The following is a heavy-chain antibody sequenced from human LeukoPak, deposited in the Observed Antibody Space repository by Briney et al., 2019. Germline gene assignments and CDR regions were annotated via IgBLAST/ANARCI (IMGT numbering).Heavy chain of an antibody. D-gene: IGHD6-19*01. V-gene: IGHV1-18*04. J-gene: IGHJ5*02. CDR2: ISAYNGNT. CDR1: GYTFTSYG. Sequence: ASVKVSCKASGYTFTSYGISWVRQAPGQGLEWMGWISAYNGNTNYAQKLQGRVTMTTDTSTSTAYMGLRSLRSDDTAVYYCARVPGIAVAGLNWFDPWGQGTLVTVSS. CDR3: ARVPGIAVAGLNWFDP.